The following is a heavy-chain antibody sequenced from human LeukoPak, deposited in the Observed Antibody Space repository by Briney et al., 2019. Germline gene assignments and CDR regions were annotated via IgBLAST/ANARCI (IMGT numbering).Heavy chain of an antibody. CDR3: ARAYCSSTSCSPGVYYMDA. CDR1: GGSISSYY. CDR2: IYTSGST. V-gene: IGHV4-4*07. Sequence: SETLSLTCTVSGGSISSYYRSWIRQPAGKGLEWIGRIYTSGSTNYNPSLKSRVTISVDKSKNQFSLKLSSVTAADTAVYYCARAYCSSTSCSPGVYYMDAWGKGTTVTVSS. D-gene: IGHD2-2*01. J-gene: IGHJ6*03.